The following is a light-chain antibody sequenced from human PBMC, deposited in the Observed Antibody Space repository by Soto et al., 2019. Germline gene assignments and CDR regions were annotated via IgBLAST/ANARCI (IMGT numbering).Light chain of an antibody. CDR2: GTS. V-gene: IGKV3-20*01. CDR1: QSVSSSY. CDR3: QQYGTTPWT. J-gene: IGKJ1*01. Sequence: EIVLTQSPGPLSLSPGERATLSCRSSQSVSSSYLAWYQNQPGQAPRLLISGTSSRATGIPDRFSGSGAGTDFTLTISRLEPEDVAVYYCQQYGTTPWTLGQGTKVDI.